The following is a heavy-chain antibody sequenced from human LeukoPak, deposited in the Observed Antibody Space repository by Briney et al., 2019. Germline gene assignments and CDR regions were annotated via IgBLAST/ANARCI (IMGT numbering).Heavy chain of an antibody. Sequence: GGSLRHARAASGFTLSDYAMSWVRQAPGKGLEWVSPINDRGATTYHADSVKGLFTISRDNSMNTLYLQMNSLRAEDTAVYYCARGGVYSSGSYYLYYFDYWGQGTLVTVSS. CDR1: GFTLSDYA. CDR3: ARGGVYSSGSYYLYYFDY. CDR2: INDRGATT. V-gene: IGHV3-23*01. D-gene: IGHD6-19*01. J-gene: IGHJ4*02.